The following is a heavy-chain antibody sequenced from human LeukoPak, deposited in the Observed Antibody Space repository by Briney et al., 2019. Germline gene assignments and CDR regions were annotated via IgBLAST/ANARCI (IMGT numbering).Heavy chain of an antibody. CDR3: ARGTTVAGLFHYYYYMDV. Sequence: ASVKVSCKASGYTFTSYDINWVRQATGQGLEWMGWMNPNSGNTGYAQKFQGRVTITRNTSISTAYMELSSLRSEDTAVYYCARGTTVAGLFHYYYYMDVWGKGTTVTVSS. CDR2: MNPNSGNT. V-gene: IGHV1-8*03. D-gene: IGHD6-19*01. J-gene: IGHJ6*03. CDR1: GYTFTSYD.